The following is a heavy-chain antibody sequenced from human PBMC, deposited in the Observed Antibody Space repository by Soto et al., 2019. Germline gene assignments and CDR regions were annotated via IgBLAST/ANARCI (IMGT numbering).Heavy chain of an antibody. D-gene: IGHD1-26*01. V-gene: IGHV1-2*02. CDR2: INTTSGGT. J-gene: IGHJ4*02. CDR1: GYTFTGYY. CDR3: ARMGY. Sequence: GASVKVSCKASGYTFTGYYMHWVGQAPEQGVEGMGWINTTSGGTNYAQKLQGRVMMTKDTSICNGYMELGRVRFADTAVYYCARMGYWGQGTLVTVSS.